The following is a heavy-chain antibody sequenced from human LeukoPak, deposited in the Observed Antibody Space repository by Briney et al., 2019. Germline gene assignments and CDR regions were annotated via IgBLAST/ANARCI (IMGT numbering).Heavy chain of an antibody. V-gene: IGHV3-66*02. CDR1: GFTVSNNY. J-gene: IGHJ6*02. CDR3: AKDSQYQLPDGYYYYYGMDV. Sequence: GGSLRLSCAASGFTVSNNYMSWVRQAPGKGLEWVSVIYSGGSTYYADSVKGRFTISRDNSKNTLYLQMNSLRAEDTAVYYCAKDSQYQLPDGYYYYYGMDVWGQGTTVTVSS. CDR2: IYSGGST. D-gene: IGHD2-2*01.